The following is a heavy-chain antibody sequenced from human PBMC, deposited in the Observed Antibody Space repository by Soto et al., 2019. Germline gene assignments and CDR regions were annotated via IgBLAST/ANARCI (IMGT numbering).Heavy chain of an antibody. Sequence: QVQLVQSGAEVKKPGASVKVSCKASGYTLTDYYMHWVRQAPGQGPEWVGVINPSTLVTRYAQKFQGRVTMSRDTSMDTLYMEMYSMISEDTADYYFGRNDQTYDYYFIDNWGQGTLVTVYS. CDR3: GRNDQTYDYYFIDN. CDR1: GYTLTDYY. D-gene: IGHD5-12*01. V-gene: IGHV1-46*01. J-gene: IGHJ4*02. CDR2: INPSTLVT.